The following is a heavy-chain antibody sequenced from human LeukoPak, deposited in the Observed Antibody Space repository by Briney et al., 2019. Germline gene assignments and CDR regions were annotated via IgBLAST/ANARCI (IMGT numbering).Heavy chain of an antibody. CDR1: GGSISSGSYY. V-gene: IGHV4-61*02. D-gene: IGHD3-3*01. J-gene: IGHJ5*02. CDR2: IYTSGST. CDR3: AREYYDFWSGYFKWFDP. Sequence: PSETLSLTCTVSGGSISSGSYYWSWIRQPAGKGLEWIGRIYTSGSTNYNPSLKSRVTISVDTSKNQFSLKLSSVTAADTAVYYCAREYYDFWSGYFKWFDPWGQGTLVTVSS.